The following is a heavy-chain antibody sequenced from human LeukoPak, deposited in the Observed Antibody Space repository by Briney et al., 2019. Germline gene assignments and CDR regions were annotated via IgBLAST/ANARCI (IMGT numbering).Heavy chain of an antibody. Sequence: GGSLRLSCVASGFPFSSYWMTWVRQAPGKGLEWVSAISGSGGSTYYADSVKGRFTISRDNSKNTLYLQMNSLRAEDTAVYYCAKDLLSPRVRYFDYWGQGTLVTVSS. CDR2: ISGSGGST. J-gene: IGHJ4*02. CDR1: GFPFSSYW. CDR3: AKDLLSPRVRYFDY. D-gene: IGHD3-10*01. V-gene: IGHV3-23*01.